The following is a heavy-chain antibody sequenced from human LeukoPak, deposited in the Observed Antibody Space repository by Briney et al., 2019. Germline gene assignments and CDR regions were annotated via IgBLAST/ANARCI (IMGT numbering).Heavy chain of an antibody. J-gene: IGHJ4*02. V-gene: IGHV4-34*01. CDR3: ARKGTYDFWSGYYGD. Sequence: PSETLSLTCAVYGGSFSGYYWSWIRQPPGKGLEWIGEINHSGSTNYNPSLKSRVTISVDTSKNQFSLKLSSVTAADTAMYYCARKGTYDFWSGYYGDWGQGTLVTVSS. CDR1: GGSFSGYY. D-gene: IGHD3-3*01. CDR2: INHSGST.